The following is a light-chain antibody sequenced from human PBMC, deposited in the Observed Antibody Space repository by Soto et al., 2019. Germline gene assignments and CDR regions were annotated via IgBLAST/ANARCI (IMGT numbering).Light chain of an antibody. J-gene: IGKJ3*01. Sequence: EIVLTQSPGTLSLSAGERATLSCRASQTISSNYLAWYQKKPGQAPRLLIFGASYRATGIPDRFSGSGSRTDFTLTISRLEPEDIVVYYCQQYCMSPPEFTFGPGTKVDIK. CDR1: QTISSNY. CDR3: QQYCMSPPEFT. CDR2: GAS. V-gene: IGKV3-20*01.